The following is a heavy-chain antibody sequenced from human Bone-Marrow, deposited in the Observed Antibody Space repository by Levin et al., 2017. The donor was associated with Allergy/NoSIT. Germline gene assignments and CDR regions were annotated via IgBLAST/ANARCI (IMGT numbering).Heavy chain of an antibody. Sequence: SETLSLTCSVSGDPVSSPRYFWTWVRQPPGRKLEWMGYIYYNGNTKYNPSLKSRVTMSVDTSKNQFSLRLTSVTAADTAIYYCARDGVYYYGMDVWGRGTTVIVSS. CDR1: GDPVSSPRYF. V-gene: IGHV4-61*01. J-gene: IGHJ6*02. D-gene: IGHD3-16*01. CDR3: ARDGVYYYGMDV. CDR2: IYYNGNT.